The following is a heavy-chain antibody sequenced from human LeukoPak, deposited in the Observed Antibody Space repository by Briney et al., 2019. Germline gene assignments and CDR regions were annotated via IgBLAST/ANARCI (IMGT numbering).Heavy chain of an antibody. Sequence: PSETLSLTCTVSGGSISGYYWSWIRQPAGKGLEWIRRIYTSGSTNYNPSLKSRVTMSVDTSKNQFSLKLSSVTAADTAVYYCARDPVDYYDSSGYSDYWGQGTLVTVSS. CDR1: GGSISGYY. D-gene: IGHD3-22*01. J-gene: IGHJ4*02. CDR3: ARDPVDYYDSSGYSDY. V-gene: IGHV4-4*07. CDR2: IYTSGST.